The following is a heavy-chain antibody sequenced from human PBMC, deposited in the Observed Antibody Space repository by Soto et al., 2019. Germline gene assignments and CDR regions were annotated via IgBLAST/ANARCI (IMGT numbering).Heavy chain of an antibody. CDR1: GFTLSSSA. CDR2: ISGSGDTT. J-gene: IGHJ4*02. D-gene: IGHD6-19*01. V-gene: IGHV3-23*01. CDR3: ARDNVEMAALYYFDY. Sequence: PGGPLRRSCAASGFTLSSSAMSWVRQAPGKVLGWVSAISGSGDTTYYAYSVKGRFTISRDNSKNTLYLQMNSLRAEDTAVYYCARDNVEMAALYYFDYWGQGALVTVSS.